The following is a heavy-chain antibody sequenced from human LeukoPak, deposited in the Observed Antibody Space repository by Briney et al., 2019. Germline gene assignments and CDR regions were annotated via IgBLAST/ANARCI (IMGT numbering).Heavy chain of an antibody. J-gene: IGHJ4*02. CDR3: ARHDLTGSYFDF. V-gene: IGHV5-51*01. Sequence: GESLKISCKGSGYSFTNYWIGWVRQMSGKGLEWMGIIYPTDSDTRYRPSFQGQVTMSVDRSTNTAYLQWSSLKASDTAMYYCARHDLTGSYFDFWGQGTLVTVSS. D-gene: IGHD7-27*01. CDR2: IYPTDSDT. CDR1: GYSFTNYW.